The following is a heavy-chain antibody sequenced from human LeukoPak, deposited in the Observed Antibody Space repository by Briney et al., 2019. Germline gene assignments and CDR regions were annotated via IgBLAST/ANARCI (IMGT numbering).Heavy chain of an antibody. CDR1: GFSFSSHD. CDR3: AKAPVTSCRGAFCYPFDH. V-gene: IGHV3-23*01. J-gene: IGHJ4*02. CDR2: MSSSDDGR. D-gene: IGHD2-15*01. Sequence: GGSLRLSCATSGFSFSSHDMSWVRQAPGKGLEWVSAMSSSDDGRYYAASVRGRFTISRDTSRSTLYLQMNSLRAEDAAVYYCAKAPVTSCRGAFCYPFDHWGQGTLVTVSS.